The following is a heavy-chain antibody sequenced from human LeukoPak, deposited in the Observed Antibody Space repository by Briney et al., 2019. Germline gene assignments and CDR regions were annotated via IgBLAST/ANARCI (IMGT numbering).Heavy chain of an antibody. CDR1: GGSISSSSYY. CDR2: IYYSGST. CDR3: ARQIAAAGTTDFDY. D-gene: IGHD6-13*01. Sequence: PSETLSLTCTVSGGSISSSSYYWGWIRQPPGKGLEWIGSIYYSGSTYYNPSLKSRVTISVDTSKNQFSLKLSSVTAADTAVYYCARQIAAAGTTDFDYWGPGTLVTVSS. V-gene: IGHV4-39*01. J-gene: IGHJ4*02.